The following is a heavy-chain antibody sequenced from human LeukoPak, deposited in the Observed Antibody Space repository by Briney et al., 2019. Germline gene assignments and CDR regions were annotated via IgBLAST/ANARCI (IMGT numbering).Heavy chain of an antibody. CDR3: ARAALPDY. V-gene: IGHV3-30-3*01. CDR2: ISYDGSNK. J-gene: IGHJ4*02. Sequence: GGSLRLSCAASGFTFSSYAMHWVRQAPGKGLEWVAVISYDGSNKYYADSVKGRFTISRDNSKNTLYLQMNSLRAEDTAVYYCARAALPDYWGQGTLVTVSS. CDR1: GFTFSSYA.